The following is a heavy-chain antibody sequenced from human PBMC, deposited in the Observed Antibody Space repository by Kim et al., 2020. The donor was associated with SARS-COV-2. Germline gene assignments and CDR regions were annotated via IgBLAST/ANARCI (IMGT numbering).Heavy chain of an antibody. D-gene: IGHD3-22*01. Sequence: NPRYSRNLQGRVTITRDTSANSAYMELKSLRSEDTAIYYCAREGHEGGYLTWGQGTMVTVSS. CDR2: NP. J-gene: IGHJ3*01. V-gene: IGHV1-3*01. CDR3: AREGHEGGYLT.